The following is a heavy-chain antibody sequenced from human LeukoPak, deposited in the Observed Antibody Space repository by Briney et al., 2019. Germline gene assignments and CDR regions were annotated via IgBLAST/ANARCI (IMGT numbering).Heavy chain of an antibody. CDR2: IYPGDSDT. CDR3: ARLRYGDYIYYYYGMDV. V-gene: IGHV5-51*01. D-gene: IGHD4-17*01. CDR1: GYSFTSYW. Sequence: GESLKISCKGSGYSFTSYWIGWVRQMPGKGLEWMGIIYPGDSDTRYSPSFQGQVTISADKSISTAYLQWSSPKASDTAMYYCARLRYGDYIYYYYGMDVWGQGTTVTVSS. J-gene: IGHJ6*02.